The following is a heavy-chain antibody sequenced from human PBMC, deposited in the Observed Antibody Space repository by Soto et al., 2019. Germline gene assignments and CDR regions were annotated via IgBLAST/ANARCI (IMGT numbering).Heavy chain of an antibody. CDR2: IYSADNT. CDR1: GLSVSSND. J-gene: IGHJ4*01. V-gene: IGHV3-66*01. Sequence: GGSLRLSCAASGLSVSSNDMSWVRQAPGKGLECVSIIYSADNTFYVDSVKSRFIVSRDNSKNTVYLQMNSLRADDTAVYYCARGSLYWGQGTLVT. CDR3: ARGSLY.